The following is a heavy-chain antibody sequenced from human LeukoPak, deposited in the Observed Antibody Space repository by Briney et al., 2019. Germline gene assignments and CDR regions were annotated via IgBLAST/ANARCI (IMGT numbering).Heavy chain of an antibody. J-gene: IGHJ4*02. D-gene: IGHD3-22*01. CDR1: GFTFSSYG. CDR3: ARFPHYYDSSGYYY. Sequence: GGSLRLSCAASGFTFSSYGMHWVRQAPGKGLEWVSSISSSSSYIYYADSVKGRFTISRDNAKNSLYLQMNSLRAEDTAVYYCARFPHYYDSSGYYYWGQGTLVTVSS. CDR2: ISSSSSYI. V-gene: IGHV3-21*01.